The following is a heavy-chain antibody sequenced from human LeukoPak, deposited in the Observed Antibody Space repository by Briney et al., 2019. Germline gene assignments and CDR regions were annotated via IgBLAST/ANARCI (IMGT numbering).Heavy chain of an antibody. CDR1: GYIFSGYY. V-gene: IGHV1-2*02. Sequence: ASVKVSCKASGYIFSGYYMHWVRQAPGQGLEGMGWINPNSGGTNYAQKFQGRVTMTRDTSISTAYVDLSRLRSDDTAVYYCARVSPRHYYYMDVWGKGTTVTVSS. CDR2: INPNSGGT. CDR3: ARVSPRHYYYMDV. J-gene: IGHJ6*03. D-gene: IGHD1-14*01.